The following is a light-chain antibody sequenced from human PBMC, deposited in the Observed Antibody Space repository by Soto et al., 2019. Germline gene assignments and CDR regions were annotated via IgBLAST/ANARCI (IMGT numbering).Light chain of an antibody. Sequence: TKSHFNLSASAGSRVTITCRSSQSISRYLDWYQQKAGEAPKLLIYGASILESGVPSRFSGSRSGTDFILTISSLQPEDIATYYCQQSYSTPRTFGQGTKVDIK. CDR1: QSISRY. V-gene: IGKV1-39*01. CDR2: GAS. J-gene: IGKJ1*01. CDR3: QQSYSTPRT.